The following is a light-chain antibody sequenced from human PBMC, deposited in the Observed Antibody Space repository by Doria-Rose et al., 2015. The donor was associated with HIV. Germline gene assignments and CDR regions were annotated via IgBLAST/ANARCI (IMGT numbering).Light chain of an antibody. CDR3: HQYGTSWT. CDR2: DGS. CDR1: QSFSSTY. J-gene: IGKJ1*01. V-gene: IGKV3-20*01. Sequence: TQSPGTLSLSPGERATLSCRASQSFSSTYLAWYQQKPGQAPSLLIYDGSTRATGIPDRFSASASGTDFTLTISRLEPEDFALYYCHQYGTSWTFGQGTKVEI.